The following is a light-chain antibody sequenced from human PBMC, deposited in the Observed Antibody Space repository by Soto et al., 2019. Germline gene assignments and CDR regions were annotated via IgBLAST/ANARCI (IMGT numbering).Light chain of an antibody. J-gene: IGLJ2*01. Sequence: QSALAQPASVSGSRGQSITISCTGTSSDVGGYNYVSWYQQHPGKAPKLMIYDVSYRPSGVSSRFSGSKSGNTASLTISGLQAEDEADYYCSSHTSSSTLVVFGGGTKLTVL. V-gene: IGLV2-14*01. CDR3: SSHTSSSTLVV. CDR2: DVS. CDR1: SSDVGGYNY.